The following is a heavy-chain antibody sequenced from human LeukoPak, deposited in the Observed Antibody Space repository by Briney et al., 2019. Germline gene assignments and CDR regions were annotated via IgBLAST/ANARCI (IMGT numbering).Heavy chain of an antibody. CDR1: GFTFSRNW. J-gene: IGHJ4*02. D-gene: IGHD4-11*01. Sequence: GGSLRLSCAASGFTFSRNWMSWVRQAPGKGLEWVANIKQDGSEQYYVDSVKGRFTISRDNAKNSLYLQMSSLRAEDTAVYYCAREAKLMTTVYYFDCWGQGTLVTVSS. V-gene: IGHV3-7*04. CDR2: IKQDGSEQ. CDR3: AREAKLMTTVYYFDC.